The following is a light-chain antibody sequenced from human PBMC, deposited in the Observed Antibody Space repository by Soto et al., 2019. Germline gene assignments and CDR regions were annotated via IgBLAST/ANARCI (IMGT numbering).Light chain of an antibody. Sequence: EIVVTQSPSTLSVSPGERATLYCRASPSVSSNLARYQQKPGQAPRLLIYGASTRAPGIPARFSGSGSGTEFTLTISSPLAEDVAVYYYQQYNNWHPWTCGLGAMVEIK. CDR1: PSVSSN. J-gene: IGKJ1*01. CDR2: GAS. V-gene: IGKV3-15*01. CDR3: QQYNNWHPWT.